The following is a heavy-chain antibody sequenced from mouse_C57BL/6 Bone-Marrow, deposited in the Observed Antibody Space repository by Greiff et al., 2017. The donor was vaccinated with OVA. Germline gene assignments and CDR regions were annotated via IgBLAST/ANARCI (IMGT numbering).Heavy chain of an antibody. CDR3: ASGARAWFAY. J-gene: IGHJ3*01. V-gene: IGHV1-52*01. CDR1: GYTFTSYW. Sequence: VQLQQPGAELVRPGSSVKLSCKASGYTFTSYWMHWVKQRPIQGLEWIGNIDPSDSETHYNQKFKDKATLTVDKSSSTAYMQLSILTSEDSAVYYCASGARAWFAYWGQGTLVTVSA. CDR2: IDPSDSET.